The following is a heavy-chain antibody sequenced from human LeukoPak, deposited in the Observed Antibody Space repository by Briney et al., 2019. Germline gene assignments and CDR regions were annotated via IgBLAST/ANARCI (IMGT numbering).Heavy chain of an antibody. D-gene: IGHD3-10*01. CDR1: S. J-gene: IGHJ3*02. CDR3: ARPRGDAFDI. CDR2: INYSGST. V-gene: IGHV4-39*01. Sequence: SWDWIRQPPGKGPEWLGSINYSGSTHYNPSLESRVTISVDTSKNQFTLKLTSVTATDTGVYYCARPRGDAFDIWGQGTMVTVSS.